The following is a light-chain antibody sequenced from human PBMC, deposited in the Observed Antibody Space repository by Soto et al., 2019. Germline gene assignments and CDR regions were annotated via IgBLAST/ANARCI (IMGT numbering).Light chain of an antibody. V-gene: IGKV3-20*01. CDR3: QHYCNSLYT. CDR1: QSGAGSS. CDR2: AAS. Sequence: IMVTQSPGTLCLSPGDRATLSCRASQSGAGSSLAWDQQKPAQAPRLLIYAASNRATGIPARFSGSGSGTAFILTISRLEPEVCEVYVCQHYCNSLYTFGQGTRVEIK. J-gene: IGKJ5*01.